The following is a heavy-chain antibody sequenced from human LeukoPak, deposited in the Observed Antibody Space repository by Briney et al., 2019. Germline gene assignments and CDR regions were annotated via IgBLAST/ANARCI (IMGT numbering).Heavy chain of an antibody. J-gene: IGHJ4*02. CDR1: GSIFSYTW. Sequence: GAPLRLCCASSGSIFSYTWMAWVRKAPGKRREWVANIKQDGSTRHYVDSVKGRFTISRDNAKKSLYLQMNSLRAEDTAVYYCARDQTGSLDYWGQGTLVTVSS. D-gene: IGHD1-26*01. CDR2: IKQDGSTR. V-gene: IGHV3-7*01. CDR3: ARDQTGSLDY.